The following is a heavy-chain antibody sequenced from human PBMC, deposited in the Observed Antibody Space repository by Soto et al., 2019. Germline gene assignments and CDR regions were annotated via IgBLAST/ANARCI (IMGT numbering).Heavy chain of an antibody. V-gene: IGHV5-10-1*01. Sequence: PGESLKISCQGSGYSFAGYWITWVRQKPGKGLEWMGRIDPGDSQTYYSPSFRGHVTISVTKSITTVFLQWSSLRASDTAMYYWARQIYDSDTGPNFQYYFDSWGQGTPVTVSS. J-gene: IGHJ4*02. D-gene: IGHD5-18*01. CDR2: IDPGDSQT. CDR1: GYSFAGYW. CDR3: ARQIYDSDTGPNFQYYFDS.